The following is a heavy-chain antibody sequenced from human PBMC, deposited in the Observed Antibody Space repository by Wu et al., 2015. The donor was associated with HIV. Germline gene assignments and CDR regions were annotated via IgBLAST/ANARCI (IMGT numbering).Heavy chain of an antibody. CDR3: ARGEGGRGVIIYPRY. V-gene: IGHV1-2*02. Sequence: QVQLVQSGAEVRKPGSSVKVSCKASGYTFTGYYMHWVRQAPGQGLEWMGWINTNSGGTNYAQKFQGRVTMTRDTSISTAYMELSRLRSDDTAVYYCARGEGGRGVIIYPRYWGQGTLVTVSS. D-gene: IGHD3-10*01. CDR2: INTNSGGT. J-gene: IGHJ4*02. CDR1: GYTFTGYY.